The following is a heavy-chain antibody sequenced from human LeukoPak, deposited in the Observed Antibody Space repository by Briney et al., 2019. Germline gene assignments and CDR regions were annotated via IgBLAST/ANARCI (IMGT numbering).Heavy chain of an antibody. Sequence: GASVKVSCKVAGYTLTELSIHWVRQAPGKGLEWVGGFDPEDGETIYAQKVQGGVTMTEDTSTDTAYMELSSLRSEDTAVYDWATERPQRVFAPWREGPLLTVPS. CDR1: GYTLTELS. V-gene: IGHV1-24*01. D-gene: IGHD6-25*01. CDR2: FDPEDGET. CDR3: ATERPQRVFAP. J-gene: IGHJ5*02.